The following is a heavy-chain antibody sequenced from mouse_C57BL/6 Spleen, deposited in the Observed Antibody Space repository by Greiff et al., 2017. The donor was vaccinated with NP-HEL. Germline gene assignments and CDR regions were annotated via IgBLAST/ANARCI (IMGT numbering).Heavy chain of an antibody. CDR2: ISSGSSTI. CDR1: GFTFSDYG. Sequence: LVESGGGLVKPGGSLKLSCAASGFTFSDYGMHWVRQAPEKGLEWVAYISSGSSTIYYADTVKGRFTISRDNAKNTLFLQMTSLRSEDTAMYYCARNGGSNWDYWGQGTTLTVSS. D-gene: IGHD1-1*01. V-gene: IGHV5-17*01. J-gene: IGHJ2*01. CDR3: ARNGGSNWDY.